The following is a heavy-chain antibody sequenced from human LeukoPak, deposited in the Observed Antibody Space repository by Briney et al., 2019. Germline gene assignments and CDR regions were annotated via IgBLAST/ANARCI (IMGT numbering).Heavy chain of an antibody. V-gene: IGHV4-59*01. CDR2: IYYSGST. CDR1: GGSISSYY. D-gene: IGHD3-3*01. J-gene: IGHJ3*02. Sequence: SETLSLTCTVSGGSISSYYWSWIRQPPGKGLEWIGYIYYSGSTNYNPSLKSRVTISVDTSKNQFSLKLSSVTAADTAVYYCARGLILEWLPDVFDIWGQGTMVTVSS. CDR3: ARGLILEWLPDVFDI.